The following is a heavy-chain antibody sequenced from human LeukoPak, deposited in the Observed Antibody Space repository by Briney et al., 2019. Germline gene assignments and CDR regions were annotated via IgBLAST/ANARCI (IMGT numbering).Heavy chain of an antibody. Sequence: GGSLRLSCAASGFTFSSYAMHWVRQAPGKGLEWVAVISYDGSNKYYADSVKGRFTISRDNSKNTLYLQMNSLRAEDTAVYYCAKVFDYWGQGTLVTVSS. J-gene: IGHJ4*02. CDR3: AKVFDY. CDR2: ISYDGSNK. V-gene: IGHV3-30-3*01. CDR1: GFTFSSYA.